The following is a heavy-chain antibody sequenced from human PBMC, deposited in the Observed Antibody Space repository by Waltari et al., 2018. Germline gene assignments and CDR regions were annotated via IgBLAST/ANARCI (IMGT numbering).Heavy chain of an antibody. CDR3: ATSSSAMITFGGLYYYGMDV. J-gene: IGHJ6*02. V-gene: IGHV1-69*01. D-gene: IGHD3-16*01. CDR2: IIPIFGTA. Sequence: QVQLVQSGAEVKKPGSSVKVSCKASGGTFSSYAISWVRQAPGQGLEWMGGIIPIFGTANSARKFQGRVTITADESTSTAYMELSSLRSEDTAVYYCATSSSAMITFGGLYYYGMDVWGQGTTVTVSS. CDR1: GGTFSSYA.